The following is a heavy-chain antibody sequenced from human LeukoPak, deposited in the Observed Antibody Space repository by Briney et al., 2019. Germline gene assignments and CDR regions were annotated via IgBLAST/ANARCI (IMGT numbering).Heavy chain of an antibody. CDR3: AKGAWAADGPMGNNFAS. V-gene: IGHV3-30*02. Sequence: GGSLRLSCAASGFSFSNYGMHWVRQAPGKGLEWVAFIRYDDSNKYYADSVKGRFTISRDNSKNTLSLQMDSLRTEDTSIYYCAKGAWAADGPMGNNFASWGQEPWSSSPQ. CDR2: IRYDDSNK. D-gene: IGHD2/OR15-2a*01. J-gene: IGHJ4*01. CDR1: GFSFSNYG.